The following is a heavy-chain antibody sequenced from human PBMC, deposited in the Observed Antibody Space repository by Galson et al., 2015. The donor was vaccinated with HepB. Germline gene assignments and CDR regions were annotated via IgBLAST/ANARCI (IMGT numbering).Heavy chain of an antibody. D-gene: IGHD4-17*01. V-gene: IGHV3-64*01. CDR1: GFTLSSYS. CDR2: ISGSGKSV. Sequence: SLRLSCAASGFTLSSYSMHWVRQAPGKGLEYVSVISGSGKSVYYTNSVKGRFTISRDTSKNTLYLQMGSPRPEDTAVYYCAKTDDYGDYFDYWGQGALVTVSS. J-gene: IGHJ4*02. CDR3: AKTDDYGDYFDY.